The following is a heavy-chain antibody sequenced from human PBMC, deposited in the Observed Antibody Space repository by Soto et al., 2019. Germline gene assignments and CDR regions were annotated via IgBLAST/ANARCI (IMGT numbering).Heavy chain of an antibody. J-gene: IGHJ4*02. CDR2: IYNDGTYS. V-gene: IGHV3-74*01. CDR3: TRGPRPISTGTGAY. Sequence: GGSLRLSCAASGFIFKMYWMHWVRQSPGKGLVWISRIYNDGTYSDYADSVRGRFTISRDNGNDTLYLQMNNLRAEDSGLYYCTRGPRPISTGTGAYWGQGTQVTVSS. CDR1: GFIFKMYW. D-gene: IGHD3-10*01.